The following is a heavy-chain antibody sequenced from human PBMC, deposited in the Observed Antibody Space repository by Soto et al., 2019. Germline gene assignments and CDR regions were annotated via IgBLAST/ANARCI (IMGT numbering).Heavy chain of an antibody. CDR2: MNPNSGNT. J-gene: IGHJ4*02. V-gene: IGHV1-8*01. D-gene: IGHD3-22*01. CDR1: GYTFTSYD. CDR3: ARGGYYYDSSAYYRPFDY. Sequence: QVQLVQSGAEVKKPGASVKVSCKASGYTFTSYDINWVRQATGQGLEWMGWMNPNSGNTGYAQKFQGRVTMTRDTSISTAYMELSSLRSEDTAVYYCARGGYYYDSSAYYRPFDYWGQGTLVTVS.